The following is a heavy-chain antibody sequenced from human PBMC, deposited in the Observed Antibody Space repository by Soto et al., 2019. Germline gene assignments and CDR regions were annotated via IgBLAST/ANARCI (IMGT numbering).Heavy chain of an antibody. J-gene: IGHJ4*02. CDR3: ASYYYDSSGYYYMYYFDY. CDR1: GGSISSGGYY. D-gene: IGHD3-22*01. CDR2: IYYSRST. Sequence: SETLSLTCTVAGGSISSGGYYWSWLRQHPGKGLEWIGYIYYSRSTYYNPSLKSRVTISVDTSKYQFSLKLSSVTAADTAVYYCASYYYDSSGYYYMYYFDYWGQGTLVTVSS. V-gene: IGHV4-31*03.